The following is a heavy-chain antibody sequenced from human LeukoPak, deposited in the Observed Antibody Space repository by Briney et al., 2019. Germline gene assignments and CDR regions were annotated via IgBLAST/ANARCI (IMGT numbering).Heavy chain of an antibody. Sequence: GGSLRLSCAASGFTFSDYYMSWIRQAPGKGLEWVSYISSSGSTIYYADSVKGRFTISRDDAKNSLYLQMNSLRAEDTAVYYYARDTYYYDSSGYFSFDIWGQGTMVTVSS. CDR2: ISSSGSTI. CDR1: GFTFSDYY. V-gene: IGHV3-11*01. J-gene: IGHJ3*02. CDR3: ARDTYYYDSSGYFSFDI. D-gene: IGHD3-22*01.